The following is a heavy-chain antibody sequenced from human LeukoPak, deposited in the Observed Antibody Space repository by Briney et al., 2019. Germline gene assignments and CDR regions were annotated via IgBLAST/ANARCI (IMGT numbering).Heavy chain of an antibody. V-gene: IGHV1-8*01. CDR3: ARGRPIAGGVVVPAALDY. Sequence: GASVKVSCKASGYTFTSYDINWVRQATGQGLEWMGWMNPNSGNTGYAQKFQGRVTMTRNTSISTAYMELSSLRSEDTAVYYCARGRPIAGGVVVPAALDYWGQGTLVTVSS. J-gene: IGHJ4*02. CDR2: MNPNSGNT. CDR1: GYTFTSYD. D-gene: IGHD2-2*01.